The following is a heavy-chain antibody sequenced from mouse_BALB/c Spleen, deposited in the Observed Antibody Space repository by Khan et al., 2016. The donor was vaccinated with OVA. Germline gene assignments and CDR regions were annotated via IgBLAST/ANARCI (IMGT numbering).Heavy chain of an antibody. Sequence: VQLQQSGAELVKPGASVKLSCKASGYTFTEYIIHWLKQRSGQGLEWIGWFYPGGTTIKYNEKFKDKATLTADKSSSTVYMELSRLTSEDSAVYCCARHEDYGNWLDYWGQGTTLTVSS. D-gene: IGHD2-1*01. CDR2: FYPGGTTI. CDR1: GYTFTEYI. CDR3: ARHEDYGNWLDY. J-gene: IGHJ2*01. V-gene: IGHV1-62-2*01.